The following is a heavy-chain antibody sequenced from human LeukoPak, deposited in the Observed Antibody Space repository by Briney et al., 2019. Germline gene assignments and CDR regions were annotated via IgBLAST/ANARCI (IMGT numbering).Heavy chain of an antibody. D-gene: IGHD3-22*01. CDR2: INPNSGGT. Sequence: ASVKVSCKASGYTFTGYYMHWVRQAPGQGLEWMGWINPNSGGTNYAQKFQGRVTMTRDTSISTAYMELSRLRSDDTAVYYCARAGARNYYDSSGSFDYRGQGTLVTVSS. CDR3: ARAGARNYYDSSGSFDY. J-gene: IGHJ4*02. CDR1: GYTFTGYY. V-gene: IGHV1-2*02.